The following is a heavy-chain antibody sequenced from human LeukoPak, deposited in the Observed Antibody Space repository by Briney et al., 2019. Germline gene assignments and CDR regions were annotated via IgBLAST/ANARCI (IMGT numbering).Heavy chain of an antibody. CDR2: INPNSGGT. Sequence: ASVKVSCKASGYTFTCYYMRWVRQAPGQGLEWMGWINPNSGGTNYAQKFQGRVTMTRDTSISTAYMELSRLRSDDTAVYYCARGVWGSYSATHFDYWGQGTLVTVSS. D-gene: IGHD3-16*01. CDR1: GYTFTCYY. V-gene: IGHV1-2*02. J-gene: IGHJ4*02. CDR3: ARGVWGSYSATHFDY.